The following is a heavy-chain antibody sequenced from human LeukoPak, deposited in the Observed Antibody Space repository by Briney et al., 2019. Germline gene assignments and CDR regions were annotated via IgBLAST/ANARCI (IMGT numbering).Heavy chain of an antibody. D-gene: IGHD3-9*01. J-gene: IGHJ3*02. V-gene: IGHV4-4*02. Sequence: MSSETLSLTCAVSGGSISSSNWWSWVRQPPGKGLEWIGEIYHSGSTNYNPSLKSRVTISVDKSKNQFSLKLSSETAADTAVYYCAGSLRYFDWLLPPPAFDIWGQGTMVTVSS. CDR3: AGSLRYFDWLLPPPAFDI. CDR2: IYHSGST. CDR1: GGSISSSNW.